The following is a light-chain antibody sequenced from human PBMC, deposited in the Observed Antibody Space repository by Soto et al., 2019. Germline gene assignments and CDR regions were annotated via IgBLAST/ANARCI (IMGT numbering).Light chain of an antibody. CDR2: GAS. CDR1: QSLTSS. J-gene: IGKJ2*01. Sequence: EIVMTQSPATLSVSPGERVTLSCRASQSLTSSLAWYQQKPGQAPRLLIYGASTRATGTPARFSGSGSGTEFTLTISSMQSEDFAVYYCQHYNNWQYMYTFGQGTKLEIK. V-gene: IGKV3-15*01. CDR3: QHYNNWQYMYT.